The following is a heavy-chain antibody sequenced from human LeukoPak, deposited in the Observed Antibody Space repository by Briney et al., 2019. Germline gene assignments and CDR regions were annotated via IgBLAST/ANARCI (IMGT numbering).Heavy chain of an antibody. Sequence: PSETLSLTCTVSGGSISSGDYYWSWIRQPPGKGLEWIGYIYYSGSTYYNPSLKSRVTISVDTSKNQFSLKLSSVTAADTAVYYCARGVITMIITPHFDYWGQGTLVTVSS. CDR1: GGSISSGDYY. V-gene: IGHV4-30-4*01. D-gene: IGHD3-22*01. CDR2: IYYSGST. CDR3: ARGVITMIITPHFDY. J-gene: IGHJ4*02.